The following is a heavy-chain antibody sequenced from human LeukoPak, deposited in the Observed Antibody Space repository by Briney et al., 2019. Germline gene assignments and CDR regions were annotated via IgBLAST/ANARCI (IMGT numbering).Heavy chain of an antibody. CDR1: GYTFTTYD. CDR2: MNPNSANT. J-gene: IGHJ4*02. CDR3: ARARLVRGPVTPLYYFDY. V-gene: IGHV1-8*01. D-gene: IGHD2-8*02. Sequence: ASVKVSCKASGYTFTTYDINWVRQATGQGLEWMGWMNPNSANTGYAQRFQGRVTITRNTSISTAYMELNSLRSDDTAVYYCARARLVRGPVTPLYYFDYWGQGVLVTVSS.